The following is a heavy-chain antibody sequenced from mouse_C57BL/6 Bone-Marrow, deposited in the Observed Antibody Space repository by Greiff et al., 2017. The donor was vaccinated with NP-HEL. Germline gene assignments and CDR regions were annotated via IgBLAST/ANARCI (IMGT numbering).Heavy chain of an antibody. D-gene: IGHD1-1*02. J-gene: IGHJ2*01. Sequence: VKLQQPGAELVKPGASVKLSCKASGYTFTSYWMHWVKQRPGQGLEWIGMIHPNSGSTNYNEKFKSKATLTVDKSSSTAYMQLSSLTSEDSAVYYCARGVVAPLYFDYWGQGTTLTVSS. CDR2: IHPNSGST. CDR1: GYTFTSYW. CDR3: ARGVVAPLYFDY. V-gene: IGHV1-64*01.